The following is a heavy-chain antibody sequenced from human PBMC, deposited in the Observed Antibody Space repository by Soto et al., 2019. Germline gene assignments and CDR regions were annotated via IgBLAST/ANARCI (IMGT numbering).Heavy chain of an antibody. CDR2: IYYSGST. D-gene: IGHD6-13*01. CDR3: ARVSPDTAGYLVYVMDV. Sequence: QVQLQESGPGLVKPSETLSLTCTVSGGSISSYYWSWIRQPPGKGLEWIGYIYYSGSTNYNPSLKSRVTISVDTSKNQFSPELSSVTAAATAVYYCARVSPDTAGYLVYVMDVWGQGTTVTVSS. V-gene: IGHV4-59*01. CDR1: GGSISSYY. J-gene: IGHJ6*02.